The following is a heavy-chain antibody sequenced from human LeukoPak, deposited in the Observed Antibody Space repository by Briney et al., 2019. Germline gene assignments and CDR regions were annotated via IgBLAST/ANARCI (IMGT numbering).Heavy chain of an antibody. J-gene: IGHJ4*02. CDR3: ARGGIAAAGSFDY. CDR1: GFTFSDYY. V-gene: IGHV3-11*06. Sequence: GGSLGLSCAASGFTFSDYYMSWIRQAPGKGLEWVSYISSSSSYTNYADSVKGRFTISRDNAKNSLYLQMNSLRAEDTAVYYCARGGIAAAGSFDYWGQGTLVTVSS. CDR2: ISSSSSYT. D-gene: IGHD6-13*01.